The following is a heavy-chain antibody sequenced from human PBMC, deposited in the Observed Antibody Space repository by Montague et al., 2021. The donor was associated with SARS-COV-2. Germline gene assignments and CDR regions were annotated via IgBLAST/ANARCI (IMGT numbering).Heavy chain of an antibody. V-gene: IGHV4-59*08. D-gene: IGHD2-15*01. CDR1: GGCISGFY. CDR2: ISDSGST. Sequence: SETLSLTCSVPGGCISGFYRSWLRQHSGKTLEWIAYISDSGSTNYNPSLTSRVTMSVDTSKNQFSLKVNSVTAADTAVYYCARHYSATLPAVYWGQGTLVTVSS. CDR3: ARHYSATLPAVY. J-gene: IGHJ4*02.